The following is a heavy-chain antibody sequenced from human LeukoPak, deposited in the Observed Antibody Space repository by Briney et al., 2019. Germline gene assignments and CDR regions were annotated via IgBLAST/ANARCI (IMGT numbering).Heavy chain of an antibody. CDR3: ERRFYYYDSGSYYFDY. Sequence: PSGTLSLTCAVSGGSIRSSNWWSWVRQPPGKGLEWIGEIYHSGSTNYNPSLKSRVTISVDKSKNQFSLKLSSVTAADTAVYYCERRFYYYDSGSYYFDYWGQGALVTVSS. D-gene: IGHD3-10*01. V-gene: IGHV4-4*02. CDR2: IYHSGST. CDR1: GGSIRSSNW. J-gene: IGHJ4*02.